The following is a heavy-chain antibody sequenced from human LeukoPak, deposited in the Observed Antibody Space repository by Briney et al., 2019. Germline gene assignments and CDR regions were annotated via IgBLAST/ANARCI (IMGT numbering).Heavy chain of an antibody. V-gene: IGHV6-1*01. CDR1: GDSVSTNSAA. D-gene: IGHD7-27*01. Sequence: SQTLSLTCAISGDSVSTNSAAWSWIRQSPSRGLEWLGMTYYRSRWYNDYAVSVKSRITIKSDTSKNQFSLQLNSVTPKDTAVYYCARDRDLGNYYDGMVVWGQGTTVTVSS. J-gene: IGHJ6*02. CDR3: ARDRDLGNYYDGMVV. CDR2: TYYRSRWYN.